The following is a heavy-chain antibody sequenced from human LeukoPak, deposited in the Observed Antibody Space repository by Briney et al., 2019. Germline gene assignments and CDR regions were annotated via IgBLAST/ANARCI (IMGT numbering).Heavy chain of an antibody. Sequence: GGSLRLSCVASGLSISGQWMNWVRQAPGQGLEWVANIKHDGSEEYYVDSVKGRFTISRDDGRNSVSLQMNSVRAEDTAVYYCARGRWRYYDSSGYPRYHNWFDPWGQGTLVTVSS. CDR3: ARGRWRYYDSSGYPRYHNWFDP. J-gene: IGHJ5*02. D-gene: IGHD3-22*01. V-gene: IGHV3-7*01. CDR1: GLSISGQW. CDR2: IKHDGSEE.